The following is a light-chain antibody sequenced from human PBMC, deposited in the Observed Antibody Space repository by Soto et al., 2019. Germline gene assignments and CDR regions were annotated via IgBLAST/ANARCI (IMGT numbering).Light chain of an antibody. Sequence: QSVLTQPASVSGSPGQSITISCTGTSSDVGGYNYVSWYQQHPGKAPKLMIYEVSNRPSGVSNRFSGSKSGNTASLTISGLQAEDEADYYCNSYTSSGTLGVFGTGTKLTVL. CDR2: EVS. CDR1: SSDVGGYNY. CDR3: NSYTSSGTLGV. V-gene: IGLV2-14*01. J-gene: IGLJ1*01.